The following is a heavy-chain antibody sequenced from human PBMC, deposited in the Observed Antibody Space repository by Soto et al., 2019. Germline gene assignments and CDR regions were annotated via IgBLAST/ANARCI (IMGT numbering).Heavy chain of an antibody. CDR3: ARDQPPGGQGWFDP. CDR2: IIPIFGTA. Sequence: QVQLVQSGAEVKKPGSSVKVSCKASGGTFSSYAISWVRQASGQGLGWMGGIIPIFGTANYAQKFQGRVTITADESTSTAYMELSSLRSEDTAVYYCARDQPPGGQGWFDPWGQGTLVTVSS. V-gene: IGHV1-69*12. CDR1: GGTFSSYA. D-gene: IGHD3-16*01. J-gene: IGHJ5*02.